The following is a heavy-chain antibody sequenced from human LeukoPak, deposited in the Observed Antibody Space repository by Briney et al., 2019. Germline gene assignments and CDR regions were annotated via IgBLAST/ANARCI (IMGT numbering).Heavy chain of an antibody. CDR3: AREKGLSGSFYGDYYQDDAFDI. CDR1: GGSISSGDYY. J-gene: IGHJ3*02. D-gene: IGHD4-17*01. CDR2: IYYSGST. V-gene: IGHV4-30-4*01. Sequence: SQTLSLTCTVSGGSISSGDYYWSWIRQPPGKGLEWIGYIYYSGSTYYNPSLKSRVTISVDTSKNQFSLKLSSVTAADTAVYYCAREKGLSGSFYGDYYQDDAFDIWGQGTMVTVSS.